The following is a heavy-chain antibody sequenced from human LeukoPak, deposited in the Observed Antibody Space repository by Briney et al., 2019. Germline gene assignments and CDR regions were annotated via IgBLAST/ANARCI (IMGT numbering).Heavy chain of an antibody. Sequence: PSETLSLTCTVSGGSISSYYWSWIRQPPGKGLEWIGYIYYSGSTNYNPSLKSRVTISVDTSKNQFSLKLSSVTAADTAVCYCAREQYCSSTSCSGLFDPWGQGTLVTVSS. D-gene: IGHD2-2*01. V-gene: IGHV4-59*01. J-gene: IGHJ5*02. CDR2: IYYSGST. CDR1: GGSISSYY. CDR3: AREQYCSSTSCSGLFDP.